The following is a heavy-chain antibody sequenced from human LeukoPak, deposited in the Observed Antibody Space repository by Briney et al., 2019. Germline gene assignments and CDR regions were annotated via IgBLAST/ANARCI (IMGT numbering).Heavy chain of an antibody. V-gene: IGHV3-30*18. J-gene: IGHJ3*02. CDR1: GFTFSSYG. Sequence: GGSLRLSCAASGFTFSSYGMHWVRQAPGKGLEWVAVISYDGSNKYYADSVKGRFTISRDNSKNTLYLQMNSLRAEDTAVYYCAKDGGGSYADAFDIWGQGTMVTVSS. CDR3: AKDGGGSYADAFDI. CDR2: ISYDGSNK. D-gene: IGHD1-26*01.